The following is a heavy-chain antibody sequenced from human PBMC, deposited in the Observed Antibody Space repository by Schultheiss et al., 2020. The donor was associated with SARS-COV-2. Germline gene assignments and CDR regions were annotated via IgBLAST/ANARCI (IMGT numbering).Heavy chain of an antibody. Sequence: ETLSLTCTVSGGSISSYYWSWIRQPPGKGLEWVSVIYSGGSTYYADSVKGRFTISRDNSKNTLYLQMNSLRAEDTAVYYCARDGGGSYDAFDIWGQGTMVTVSS. CDR2: IYSGGST. CDR3: ARDGGGSYDAFDI. D-gene: IGHD1-26*01. J-gene: IGHJ3*02. CDR1: GGSISSYY. V-gene: IGHV3-66*01.